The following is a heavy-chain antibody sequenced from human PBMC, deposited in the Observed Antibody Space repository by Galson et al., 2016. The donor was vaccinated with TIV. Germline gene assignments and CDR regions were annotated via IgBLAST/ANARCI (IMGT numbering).Heavy chain of an antibody. D-gene: IGHD3-3*01. Sequence: SLRLSCAASGFSFSSYSMSWVRQAPGKGLEWVSSISRGGSNYIYYADSVKGRFIISRDSAKNSLYLQMNSLRAEDTAVYYCTRDGPLFGVEIDYWGQGTLVTVSS. V-gene: IGHV3-21*01. CDR2: ISRGGSNYI. J-gene: IGHJ4*02. CDR1: GFSFSSYS. CDR3: TRDGPLFGVEIDY.